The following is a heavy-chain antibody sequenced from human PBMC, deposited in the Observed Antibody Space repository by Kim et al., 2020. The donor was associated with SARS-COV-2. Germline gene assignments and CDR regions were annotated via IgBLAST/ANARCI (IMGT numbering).Heavy chain of an antibody. D-gene: IGHD6-19*01. CDR3: ARGYISGPFDS. CDR2: IIRNGDNT. V-gene: IGHV3-20*04. Sequence: GGSLRLSCAASGSTFNDYGMSWVRQAPGKGLEWVSGIIRNGDNTGYVDSVKGRFTISRDNAKNSLYLQMNSLRGEDTALYYCARGYISGPFDSWGHGTLVTVSS. J-gene: IGHJ4*01. CDR1: GSTFNDYG.